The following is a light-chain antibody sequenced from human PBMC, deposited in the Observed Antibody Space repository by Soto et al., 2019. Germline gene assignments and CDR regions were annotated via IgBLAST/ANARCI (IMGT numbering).Light chain of an antibody. CDR1: QSVINY. CDR2: DTS. V-gene: IGKV3-11*01. J-gene: IGKJ4*01. CDR3: QQYYSYPLP. Sequence: DITLTQSRATLSLSHGERATLSCRASQSVINYLAWYQQKPGQAPRLLIYDTSNRATGIPARFSGSGSGTDFTLTISCLQSEDFATYYCQQYYSYPLPFGGGTKVDI.